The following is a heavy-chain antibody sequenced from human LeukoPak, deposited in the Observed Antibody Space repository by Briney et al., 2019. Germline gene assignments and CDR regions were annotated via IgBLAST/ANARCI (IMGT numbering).Heavy chain of an antibody. V-gene: IGHV1-24*01. CDR1: GYTLTELS. CDR2: FDPEDGET. J-gene: IGHJ4*02. Sequence: ASVKVSCKASGYTLTELSMHWVRQAPGKGLEWMGGFDPEDGETIYAQKFQGRVTMTEDTSTDTAYMELSSLRSEDTAVYYCATDYRYDYVWGFDFDYWGQGTLVTVSS. CDR3: ATDYRYDYVWGFDFDY. D-gene: IGHD3-16*01.